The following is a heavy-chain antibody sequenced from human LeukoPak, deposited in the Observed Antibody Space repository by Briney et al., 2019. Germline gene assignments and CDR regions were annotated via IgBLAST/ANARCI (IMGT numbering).Heavy chain of an antibody. CDR1: GGSISGSSYY. V-gene: IGHV4-39*07. D-gene: IGHD2-21*01. CDR3: ARGISRYYFDY. CDR2: IYYSGST. Sequence: SETLSLTCTVSGGSISGSSYYWGWIRQPPGKGLEWIGSIYYSGSTYYNPSLKSRVTISVDTSKNQFSLKLSSVTAADTAVYYCARGISRYYFDYWGQGTLVTVSS. J-gene: IGHJ4*02.